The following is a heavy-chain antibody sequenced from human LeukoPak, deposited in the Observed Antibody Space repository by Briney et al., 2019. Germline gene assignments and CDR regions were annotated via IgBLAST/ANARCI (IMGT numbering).Heavy chain of an antibody. CDR1: GFTFSSYA. CDR2: ISGSDGST. CDR3: AKDLIDGITMVRGVIY. J-gene: IGHJ4*02. V-gene: IGHV3-23*01. Sequence: GGSLRLSCAASGFTFSSYAMSWVRQAPGKGLEWVSAISGSDGSTYYADSVKGRFTISRDNSKNTLYLRMNSLRAEDTAVYYCAKDLIDGITMVRGVIYWGQGTLVTVSS. D-gene: IGHD3-10*01.